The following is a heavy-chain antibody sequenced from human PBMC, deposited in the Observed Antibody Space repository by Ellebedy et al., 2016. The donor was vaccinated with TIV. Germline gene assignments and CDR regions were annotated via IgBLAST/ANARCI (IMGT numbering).Heavy chain of an antibody. D-gene: IGHD2-15*01. J-gene: IGHJ4*02. Sequence: GESLKISCKGSGYSFTSYWIGWVRQMPGKGLEWMGIIYPGDSDTRYSPSFQGQVTISADKSISTAYLQWSSLKASDTAMYYCARRYCSGGSCYVYFDYWGQGTLVTVSS. CDR1: GYSFTSYW. CDR2: IYPGDSDT. CDR3: ARRYCSGGSCYVYFDY. V-gene: IGHV5-51*01.